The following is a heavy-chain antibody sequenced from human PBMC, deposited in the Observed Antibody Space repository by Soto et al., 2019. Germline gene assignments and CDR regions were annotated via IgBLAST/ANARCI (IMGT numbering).Heavy chain of an antibody. V-gene: IGHV3-23*01. D-gene: IGHD2-2*01. Sequence: EVQLLESGGGLVQPGGSLRLSCAASGFTFSSYAMSWVRQAPGKGLEWVSSLNGNDGSTYYADSVKGRFTFSGDNSRNTLYLQMNSLRADDTAVYYCAKDQPEYGNYYFDYWGQGTLVTVSS. CDR1: GFTFSSYA. J-gene: IGHJ4*02. CDR2: LNGNDGST. CDR3: AKDQPEYGNYYFDY.